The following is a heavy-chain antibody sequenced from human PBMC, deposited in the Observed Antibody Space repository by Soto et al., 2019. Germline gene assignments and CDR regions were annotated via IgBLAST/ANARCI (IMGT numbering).Heavy chain of an antibody. J-gene: IGHJ6*02. Sequence: PGGSLRLSCAASGFTVSSNYMSWVRQAPGKGLEWVSVIYSGGSTYYADSVKGRFTISRDTAKTSLYLQMNSLRAEDTALYYCARHRYYEGSVPGYGMDVWGQGTTVTVS. V-gene: IGHV3-66*04. CDR1: GFTVSSNY. D-gene: IGHD3-16*01. CDR3: ARHRYYEGSVPGYGMDV. CDR2: IYSGGST.